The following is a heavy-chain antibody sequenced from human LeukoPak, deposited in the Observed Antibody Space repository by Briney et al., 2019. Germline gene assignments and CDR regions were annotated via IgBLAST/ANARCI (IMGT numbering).Heavy chain of an antibody. D-gene: IGHD3-22*01. CDR3: ARFTVHYYDSSGYDY. CDR1: GYTFTSYG. Sequence: ASVKVSCKASGYTFTSYGSSWVRQAPGQGLEWMGWISAYNGNTNYAQKLQGRVTMTTDTSTSTAYMELRSLRSDDTAVYYCARFTVHYYDSSGYDYWGQGTLVTVSS. J-gene: IGHJ4*02. V-gene: IGHV1-18*01. CDR2: ISAYNGNT.